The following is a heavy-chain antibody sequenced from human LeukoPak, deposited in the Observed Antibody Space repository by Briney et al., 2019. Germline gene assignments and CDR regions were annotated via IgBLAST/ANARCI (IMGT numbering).Heavy chain of an antibody. Sequence: GGSLGLSCAASGFTFGSYSMNWVRQAPGKGLEWVSSINILSNYIYYADSVKGRFTISRDNAKNSLYLQMNSLRAEDTAVYYCARDSHSSSWYSEFDYWGQGTLVTVSS. J-gene: IGHJ4*02. V-gene: IGHV3-21*01. D-gene: IGHD6-13*01. CDR1: GFTFGSYS. CDR2: INILSNYI. CDR3: ARDSHSSSWYSEFDY.